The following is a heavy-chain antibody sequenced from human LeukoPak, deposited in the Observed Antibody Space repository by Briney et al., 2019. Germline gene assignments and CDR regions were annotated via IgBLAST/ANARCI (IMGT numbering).Heavy chain of an antibody. J-gene: IGHJ3*02. Sequence: GGSLRLSCAASGFTFSSYAMSWVRQDPGKGLEWVSAISGSGGSTYYADSVKGRFTISRDNSKNTLYLQMNSLRAEDTAVYYCAKDLSAAAGTPDAFDIWGQGTMVTVSS. CDR3: AKDLSAAAGTPDAFDI. D-gene: IGHD6-13*01. CDR2: ISGSGGST. V-gene: IGHV3-23*01. CDR1: GFTFSSYA.